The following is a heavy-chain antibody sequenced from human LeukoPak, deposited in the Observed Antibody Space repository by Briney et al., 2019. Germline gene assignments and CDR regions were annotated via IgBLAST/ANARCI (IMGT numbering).Heavy chain of an antibody. D-gene: IGHD2-15*01. CDR3: ARDPCSGGTCYFDY. Sequence: SGGSLRLSCAASGFTFDNYEMNWVRQAPGKGLEWVAYISRTGNTIYCADSVKGRFTISRDNAKNSLYLQMSSLRAEDTAVYYYARDPCSGGTCYFDYWGQGTLVTVSS. V-gene: IGHV3-48*03. J-gene: IGHJ4*02. CDR1: GFTFDNYE. CDR2: ISRTGNTI.